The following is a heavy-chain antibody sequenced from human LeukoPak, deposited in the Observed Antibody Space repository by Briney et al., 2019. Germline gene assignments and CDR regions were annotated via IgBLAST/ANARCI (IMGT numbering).Heavy chain of an antibody. J-gene: IGHJ4*02. CDR2: INPSGGST. CDR3: ARAGMATIDFDY. CDR1: GYTFTSYY. V-gene: IGHV1-46*01. Sequence: ASVRVSCKASGYTFTSYYMHWVRQAPGQGLEWMGIINPSGGSTSYAQKFQGRVTMTRDTSTSTVYMELSSLRSEDTAVYYCARAGMATIDFDYWRQGTLVTVSS. D-gene: IGHD5-24*01.